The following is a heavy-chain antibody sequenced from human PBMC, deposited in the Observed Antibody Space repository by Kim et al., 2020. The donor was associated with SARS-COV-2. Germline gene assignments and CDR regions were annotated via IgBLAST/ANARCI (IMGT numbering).Heavy chain of an antibody. CDR1: GFTFSSYS. Sequence: GGSLRLSCAASGFTFSSYSMNWVRQAPGKGLEWVSSISSSSSYIYYADSVKGRFTISRDNAKNSLYLQMNSLRAEDTAVYYCARDHYGSGPVDAFDIWGQGTMVTVSS. V-gene: IGHV3-21*01. D-gene: IGHD3-10*01. J-gene: IGHJ3*02. CDR3: ARDHYGSGPVDAFDI. CDR2: ISSSSSYI.